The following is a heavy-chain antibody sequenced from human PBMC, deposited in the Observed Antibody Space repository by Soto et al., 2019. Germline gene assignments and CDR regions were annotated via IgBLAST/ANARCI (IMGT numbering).Heavy chain of an antibody. CDR1: GFTFSSYA. J-gene: IGHJ4*02. Sequence: QVRLVESGGGVVQPGKSLRLSCAASGFTFSSYAMHWVRQAPGKGLEWVAVISFDGSNKYYADSVKGRFTISRDNSKNTLHLQMNSLRAEDTALYYCARVSIKGVITAYYFDYWGQGTLVTVSS. CDR3: ARVSIKGVITAYYFDY. CDR2: ISFDGSNK. D-gene: IGHD3-22*01. V-gene: IGHV3-30-3*01.